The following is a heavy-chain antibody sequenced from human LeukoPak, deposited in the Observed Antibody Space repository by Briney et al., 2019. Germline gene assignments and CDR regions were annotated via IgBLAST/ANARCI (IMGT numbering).Heavy chain of an antibody. CDR1: GFTFSSYW. Sequence: GGCLRLSCAASGFTFSSYWMSWVRQAPGKGLEWVANIKQDGSEKYYVDSVKGRFTISRDNAKNSLYLQMNSLRAEDTAVYYCARDRRSGYSSGWYPFDPWGQGTLVTVSS. CDR2: IKQDGSEK. V-gene: IGHV3-7*03. D-gene: IGHD6-19*01. J-gene: IGHJ5*02. CDR3: ARDRRSGYSSGWYPFDP.